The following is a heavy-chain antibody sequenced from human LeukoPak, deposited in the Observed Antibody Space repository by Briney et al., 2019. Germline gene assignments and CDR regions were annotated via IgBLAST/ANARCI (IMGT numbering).Heavy chain of an antibody. CDR1: GFAFSTYA. J-gene: IGHJ4*02. CDR3: AKAGCSSARCYTNY. D-gene: IGHD2-2*02. CDR2: ILYNGSEI. Sequence: GGSLRLSCAASGFAFSTYAMHWVRQAPGKGLEWVAVILYNGSEIYYGDSVKGRFTISRDNSKNTLYLQMNRLRVEDTAVYHCAKAGCSSARCYTNYWGQGTSVTVSS. V-gene: IGHV3-30*18.